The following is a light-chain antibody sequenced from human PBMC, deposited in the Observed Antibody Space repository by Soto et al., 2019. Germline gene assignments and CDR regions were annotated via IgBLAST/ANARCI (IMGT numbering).Light chain of an antibody. V-gene: IGKV1-5*01. CDR1: QTISTW. J-gene: IGKJ1*01. Sequence: DIQMTQSHSTLSASVGDRVTITCRASQTISTWLAWYQQKPGKAPKLLIFDASNLESGVPSRFSGDGSGTEFTLTISSLQPDDFATYYCQQYDSYSLTFGQGTKVDIK. CDR3: QQYDSYSLT. CDR2: DAS.